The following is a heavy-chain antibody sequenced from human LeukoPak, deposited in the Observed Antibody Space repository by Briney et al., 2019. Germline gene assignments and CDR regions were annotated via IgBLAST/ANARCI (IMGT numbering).Heavy chain of an antibody. CDR1: GFTFSRYW. J-gene: IGHJ4*02. D-gene: IGHD6-19*01. CDR2: IKQDGSEK. CDR3: ARVISVAGYDY. Sequence: GGSLRLSCAASGFTFSRYWMSWVRQAPGKGLEWVANIKQDGSEKYYVDSVKGRFTISRDNAKNSLYLQMNSLRAEDTAVYYCARVISVAGYDYWGQGTLVTVSS. V-gene: IGHV3-7*01.